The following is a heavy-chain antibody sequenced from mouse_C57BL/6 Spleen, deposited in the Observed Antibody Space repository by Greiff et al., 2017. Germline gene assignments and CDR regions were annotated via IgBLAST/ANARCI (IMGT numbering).Heavy chain of an antibody. V-gene: IGHV1-18*01. D-gene: IGHD1-1*01. CDR1: GYTFTDYN. J-gene: IGHJ2*01. CDR2: INPNNGGT. Sequence: EVKLQESGPELVKPGASVKIPCKASGYTFTDYNMDWVKQSHGKSLEWIGDINPNNGGTIYNQKFKGKATLTVDKSSSTAYMELRSLTSEDTAVYYCARNPVYYYGSSSYYFDYWGQGTTLTVSS. CDR3: ARNPVYYYGSSSYYFDY.